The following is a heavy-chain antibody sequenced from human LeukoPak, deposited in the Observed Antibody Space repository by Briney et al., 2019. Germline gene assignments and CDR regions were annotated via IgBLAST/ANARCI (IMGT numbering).Heavy chain of an antibody. CDR3: ARDRPEAYCGGDCYSGTGQFDP. Sequence: ASVKVSCKASGYTFTSYGISWARQAPGQGLEWMGWISAYNGNTNYAQKLQGRVTMTTDTSTSTAYMELRSLRSDDAAVYYCARDRPEAYCGGDCYSGTGQFDPWGQGTLVTVSS. D-gene: IGHD2-21*02. V-gene: IGHV1-18*01. J-gene: IGHJ5*02. CDR2: ISAYNGNT. CDR1: GYTFTSYG.